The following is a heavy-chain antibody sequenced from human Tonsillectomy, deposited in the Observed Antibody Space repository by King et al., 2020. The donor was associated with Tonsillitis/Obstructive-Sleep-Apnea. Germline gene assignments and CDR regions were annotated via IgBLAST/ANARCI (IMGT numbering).Heavy chain of an antibody. V-gene: IGHV4-31*01. D-gene: IGHD3-3*01. CDR3: ARGFGGSTIFGVVIIPRWFDP. CDR2: IYYSGST. Sequence: QLQESGPGLVKPSQTLSLTCTVSGGSISSGGYYWSWIRQHPGKGLEWIGYIYYSGSTYYNPSLKSLVTISVGTSKNQFSLKLSSVTAADTAVYYCARGFGGSTIFGVVIIPRWFDPWGQGTLVTVSS. CDR1: GGSISSGGYY. J-gene: IGHJ5*02.